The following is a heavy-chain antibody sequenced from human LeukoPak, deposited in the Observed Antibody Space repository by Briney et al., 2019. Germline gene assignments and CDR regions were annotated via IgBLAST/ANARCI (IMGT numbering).Heavy chain of an antibody. CDR2: IIPIFGTA. D-gene: IGHD3-22*01. Sequence: ASGKVSCKASGGTFSGYAISWVRQAAGQWLEWMGGIIPIFGTANYAQKFQGRVTITADESTSTAYMELSSLRSEDTAVYYCAGGGKYYYDSSGHYLDYWGQGTLVTVSP. J-gene: IGHJ4*02. V-gene: IGHV1-69*13. CDR3: AGGGKYYYDSSGHYLDY. CDR1: GGTFSGYA.